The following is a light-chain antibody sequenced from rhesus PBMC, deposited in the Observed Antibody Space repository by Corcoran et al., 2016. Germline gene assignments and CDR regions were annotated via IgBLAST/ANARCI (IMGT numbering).Light chain of an antibody. Sequence: EIVMTQSPATLSLSPGERATLSCRASQSVSSSLAWYQQKPGQAPKLLIYGASIRATGIPDRFSGSGSGTDFTLTISSLEPEDVAVYYCLQHSNWPYSFGQGTKVEIK. J-gene: IGKJ2*01. CDR2: GAS. CDR1: QSVSSS. CDR3: LQHSNWPYS. V-gene: IGKV3-24*01.